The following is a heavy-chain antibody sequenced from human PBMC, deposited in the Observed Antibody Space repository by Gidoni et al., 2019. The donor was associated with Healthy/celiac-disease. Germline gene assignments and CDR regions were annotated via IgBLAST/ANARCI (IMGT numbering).Heavy chain of an antibody. CDR3: ARGGLLWFGELLSGYDAFDI. D-gene: IGHD3-10*01. CDR1: GGSFSGYY. J-gene: IGHJ3*02. V-gene: IGHV4-34*01. Sequence: QVQLQQWGAGLLKPSETLSLTCAVYGGSFSGYYWSWIRHPPGKGLEWIGEINHSGSTNYNPSLKSRVTISVDTSKNQFSLTLSSVTAADTAVYYCARGGLLWFGELLSGYDAFDIWGQGTMVTVSS. CDR2: INHSGST.